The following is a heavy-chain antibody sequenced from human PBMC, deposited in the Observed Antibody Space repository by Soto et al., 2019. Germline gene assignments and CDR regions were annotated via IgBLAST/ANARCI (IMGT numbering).Heavy chain of an antibody. J-gene: IGHJ5*01. Sequence: ASVKVSCKASGYTFTSYGISWVRQAPGQGLEWMGWISAYNGNTNYAQKLQGRVTMTTDTSTSTAYMELRSLRSDDTAVYYCARKHYDILTGYYNRSWFASWGQGSLVTVSS. V-gene: IGHV1-18*01. CDR2: ISAYNGNT. D-gene: IGHD3-9*01. CDR1: GYTFTSYG. CDR3: ARKHYDILTGYYNRSWFAS.